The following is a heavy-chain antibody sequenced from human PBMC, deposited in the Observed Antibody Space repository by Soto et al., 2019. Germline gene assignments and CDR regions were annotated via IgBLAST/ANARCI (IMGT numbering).Heavy chain of an antibody. J-gene: IGHJ5*02. CDR2: IYYSGST. D-gene: IGHD3-9*01. CDR3: ARADILTGYYLP. CDR1: GGSISSYY. V-gene: IGHV4-59*01. Sequence: SETLSLTCTVSGGSISSYYWSWIRQPPGKGLEWIGYIYYSGSTNYNPSLKSRVTISVDTSKNQFSLKLSSVTAADTAVYYCARADILTGYYLPWGQGTLVTVSS.